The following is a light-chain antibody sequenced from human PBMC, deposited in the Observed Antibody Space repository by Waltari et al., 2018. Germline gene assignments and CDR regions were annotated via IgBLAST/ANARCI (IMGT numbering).Light chain of an antibody. CDR2: GAS. CDR1: QSILTY. J-gene: IGKJ1*01. Sequence: DIQMTQSPSSLSASVVDTVTITCRASQSILTYLNWYQHKPGRAPKLLIYGASNLQGGVPTRFTGSGSGTDFTLTITSLHPEDFATYYCQQPYDTPWAFGPGTKLQIK. CDR3: QQPYDTPWA. V-gene: IGKV1-39*01.